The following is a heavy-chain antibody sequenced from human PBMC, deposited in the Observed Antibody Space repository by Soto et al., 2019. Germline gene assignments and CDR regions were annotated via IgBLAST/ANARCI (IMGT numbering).Heavy chain of an antibody. CDR3: VEGWNDF. Sequence: EVQMVQSGGDLVKPGGSLRLSCVTSGFMFSSAWMNWVRQAPGKGLKWVARIKTKGDGETRDYAAPVKGRFTISRDDSKKTVYLQMNSLRAEDTAVYYCVEGWNDFWGQGNLVTVSS. CDR1: GFMFSSAW. D-gene: IGHD1-1*01. J-gene: IGHJ4*02. CDR2: IKTKGDGETR. V-gene: IGHV3-15*01.